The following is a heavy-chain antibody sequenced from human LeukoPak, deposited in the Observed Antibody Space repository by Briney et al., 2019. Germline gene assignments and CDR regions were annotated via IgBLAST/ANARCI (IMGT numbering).Heavy chain of an antibody. J-gene: IGHJ4*02. CDR3: ATFNRAGALDY. Sequence: SETLSLTCTVSGGSISSYYWSWIRQPPGKGLEWIGYIYYSGSTNYNPSLKSRVTISVDTSKNQLSLKLSSVTAADTAVYYCATFNRAGALDYWGQGTLVTVSS. V-gene: IGHV4-59*01. D-gene: IGHD1-26*01. CDR2: IYYSGST. CDR1: GGSISSYY.